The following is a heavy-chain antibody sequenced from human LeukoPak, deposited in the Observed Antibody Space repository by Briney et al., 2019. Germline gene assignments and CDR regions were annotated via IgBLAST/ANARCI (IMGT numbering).Heavy chain of an antibody. J-gene: IGHJ4*02. CDR3: AKDLGMQVWFPL. Sequence: GGSLRLSCAASGFTFSTYAMNWVRQAPGKGLEWVSSFSGSGGSTYYADSVKGRFTISRDNSKNTLYLQMNRLSATDSAVSYCAKDLGMQVWFPLWGQGTLVTVSS. CDR2: FSGSGGST. V-gene: IGHV3-23*01. D-gene: IGHD5-18*01. CDR1: GFTFSTYA.